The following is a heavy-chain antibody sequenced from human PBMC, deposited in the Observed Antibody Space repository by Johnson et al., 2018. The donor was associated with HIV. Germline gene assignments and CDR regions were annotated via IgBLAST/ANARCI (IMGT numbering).Heavy chain of an antibody. D-gene: IGHD3-10*01. V-gene: IGHV3-33*06. Sequence: QVQVVESGGGVVQPGRSLRLSCAASGFTFSSYGMHWVRQAPGKGLEWVAVIWSDGSNKYYAASVKGRFTISRDNSKNTLYLQMNSLRAEDTAVYYCAKPYGSGSYDAFDIWGQGTMVTVSS. CDR3: AKPYGSGSYDAFDI. CDR2: IWSDGSNK. CDR1: GFTFSSYG. J-gene: IGHJ3*02.